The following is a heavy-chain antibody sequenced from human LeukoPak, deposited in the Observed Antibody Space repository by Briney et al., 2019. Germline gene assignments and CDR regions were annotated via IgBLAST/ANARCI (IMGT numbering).Heavy chain of an antibody. CDR3: VKGHDSSGYYLSYFDY. Sequence: GESLRLSCSASGFTFSSYAMHWVRQAPGKGLEYVSTISSNGGTTYYADSVKGRFTISRDNSKNTLYLQMGSLRAEDTAVYYCVKGHDSSGYYLSYFDYWGQGALVTASS. CDR2: ISSNGGTT. D-gene: IGHD3-22*01. CDR1: GFTFSSYA. J-gene: IGHJ4*02. V-gene: IGHV3-64D*09.